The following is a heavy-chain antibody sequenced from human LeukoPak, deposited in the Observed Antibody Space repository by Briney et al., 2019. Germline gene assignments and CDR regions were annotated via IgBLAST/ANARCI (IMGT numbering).Heavy chain of an antibody. CDR2: ISSSGSTI. J-gene: IGHJ3*02. CDR3: ARGWHGGAFDI. CDR1: GFTFSSYE. Sequence: QPGGSLRLSCAASGFTFSSYEMNWVRQAPGKGLEWVSYISSSGSTIFYADSVKGRFTISRDNAQDSLSLQMNSLRAEDTAVYYCARGWHGGAFDIWGHGTMVTVSS. D-gene: IGHD3-16*01. V-gene: IGHV3-48*03.